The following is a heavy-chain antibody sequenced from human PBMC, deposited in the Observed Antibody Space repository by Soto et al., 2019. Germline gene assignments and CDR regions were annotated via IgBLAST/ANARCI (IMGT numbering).Heavy chain of an antibody. Sequence: PGGSLRLSCAASGFTFSSYSMNWVRQAPGKGLEWVSSISSSSSYIYYADSVKGRFTISRDNAKNSLYLQMNSLRAEDTAVYYCARDRAHCSGGSCYYYCYYGMDVWGQGTTVTVS. CDR1: GFTFSSYS. V-gene: IGHV3-21*01. CDR2: ISSSSSYI. J-gene: IGHJ6*02. CDR3: ARDRAHCSGGSCYYYCYYGMDV. D-gene: IGHD2-15*01.